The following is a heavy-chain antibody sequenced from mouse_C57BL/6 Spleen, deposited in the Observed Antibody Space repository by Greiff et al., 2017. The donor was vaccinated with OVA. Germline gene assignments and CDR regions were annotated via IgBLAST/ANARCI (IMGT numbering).Heavy chain of an antibody. CDR1: GYTFTDYY. CDR2: INPYNGGT. D-gene: IGHD2-1*01. J-gene: IGHJ4*01. Sequence: EVKVVESGPVLVKPGASVKMSCKASGYTFTDYYMNWVKQSHGKSLEWIGVINPYNGGTSYNQKFKGKATLTVDKSSSTAYMELNSLTSEDSAVYYCARSRVYYGNSPYAMDYWGQGTSVTVSS. V-gene: IGHV1-19*01. CDR3: ARSRVYYGNSPYAMDY.